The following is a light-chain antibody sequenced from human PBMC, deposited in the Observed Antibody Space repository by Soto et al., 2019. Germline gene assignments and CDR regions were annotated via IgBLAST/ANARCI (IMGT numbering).Light chain of an antibody. V-gene: IGKV3-20*01. CDR3: QHYGRSPIT. J-gene: IGKJ5*01. CDR1: QSVSSN. CDR2: GAS. Sequence: EIVMAQSPTTLPAPPWLSATLSCMASQSVSSNLAWYQQKPGQAPRLLISGASSRPTGIPYRFSGSGSATDFTLTISRLEPEDFALYYCQHYGRSPITSGQGTRLEI.